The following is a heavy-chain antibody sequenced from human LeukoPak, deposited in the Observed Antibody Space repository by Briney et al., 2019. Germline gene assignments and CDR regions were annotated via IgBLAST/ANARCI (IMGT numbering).Heavy chain of an antibody. Sequence: SETLSLTCAVYGGSFSGYYWSWIRQPPGRGLEWIGEINHSGSTNYNPSLKSRVTISVDTSKNQFSLKLSSVTAADTAVYYCARVQGLLAYWGQGTLVTVSS. CDR2: INHSGST. CDR1: GGSFSGYY. V-gene: IGHV4-34*01. CDR3: ARVQGLLAY. D-gene: IGHD2-15*01. J-gene: IGHJ4*02.